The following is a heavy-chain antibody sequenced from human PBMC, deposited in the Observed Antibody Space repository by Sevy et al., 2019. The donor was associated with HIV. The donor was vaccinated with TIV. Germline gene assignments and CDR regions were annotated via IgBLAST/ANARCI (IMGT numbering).Heavy chain of an antibody. CDR1: GFSFSIYW. V-gene: IGHV3-7*01. CDR2: MKQDGSEV. CDR3: VREGLGGYSYSLDY. Sequence: GGSLRLSCAASGFSFSIYWMSWVRQAPGKGLEWVATMKQDGSEVDYVDSVKGRFTISRDNAKNSLFLQMNSLGAEDTAVYYCVREGLGGYSYSLDYWGHGTLVTVSS. D-gene: IGHD5-18*01. J-gene: IGHJ4*01.